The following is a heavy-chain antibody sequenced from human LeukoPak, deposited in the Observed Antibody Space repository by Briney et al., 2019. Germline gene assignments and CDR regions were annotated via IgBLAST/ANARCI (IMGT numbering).Heavy chain of an antibody. V-gene: IGHV1-69*02. CDR3: ARSDYGDWINFDY. Sequence: SVKVSCKASGGTFSSYTISWVRQAPGQGLEWMGRIIPILGIANYAQKFQGRVAITADKSTSTAYMELSSLRSEDTAVYYCARSDYGDWINFDYWGQGTLVTVSS. CDR2: IIPILGIA. CDR1: GGTFSSYT. D-gene: IGHD4-17*01. J-gene: IGHJ4*02.